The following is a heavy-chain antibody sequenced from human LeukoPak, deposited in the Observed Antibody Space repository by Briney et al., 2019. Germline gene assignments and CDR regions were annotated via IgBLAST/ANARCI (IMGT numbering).Heavy chain of an antibody. V-gene: IGHV4-31*03. CDR1: GGSISTGGYY. Sequence: SQTLSLTCTVSGGSISTGGYYWSWIRQHPGKGLEWIGYIYYSGSTYYNPSLKSRVTISVDTTKNQFSLKLSSVTAADTAVYYCARGRRNLYFDYWGQGTLVTVSS. CDR2: IYYSGST. CDR3: ARGRRNLYFDY. J-gene: IGHJ4*02.